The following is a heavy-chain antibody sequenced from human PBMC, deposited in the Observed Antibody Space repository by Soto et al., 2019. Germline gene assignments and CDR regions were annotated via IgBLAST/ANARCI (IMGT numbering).Heavy chain of an antibody. CDR1: GGTFSSYA. CDR3: ARLRTARVDWNFYYYGMDV. J-gene: IGHJ6*02. Sequence: AASVKVSCKASGGTFSSYAISWVRQAPGQGLEWMGGIIPIFGTANYAQKFQGRVTITADKSTSTAYMELSSLRSEDTAVYYCARLRTARVDWNFYYYGMDVWGQGTTVTVSS. V-gene: IGHV1-69*06. D-gene: IGHD1-7*01. CDR2: IIPIFGTA.